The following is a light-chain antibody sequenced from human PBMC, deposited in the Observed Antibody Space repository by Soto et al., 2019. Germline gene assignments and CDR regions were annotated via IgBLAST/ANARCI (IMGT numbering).Light chain of an antibody. CDR1: QSITSSS. J-gene: IGKJ1*01. V-gene: IGKV3-20*01. Sequence: EIVLTQSPGTLSLSPGERATLSCRASQSITSSSLAWYQQKPGQAPRLLIYGASSRATVIPDRFGGSGSGTDFTLTISRLEPEDFAVYYCQQYGSSPRTFGQGTKVDIK. CDR3: QQYGSSPRT. CDR2: GAS.